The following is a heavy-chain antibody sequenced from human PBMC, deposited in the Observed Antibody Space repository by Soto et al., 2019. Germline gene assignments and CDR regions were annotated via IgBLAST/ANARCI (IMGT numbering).Heavy chain of an antibody. CDR2: ITRSSTYT. D-gene: IGHD3-10*01. CDR3: AKGPFAKGFVDY. V-gene: IGHV3-11*05. CDR1: GFTFSDYY. Sequence: PGGSLRLSCAASGFTFSDYYMSWIRQAPGKGLEWVSYITRSSTYTNYADSVKGRFTISRDNAKNSLYLQMNSLRAEDTALYYCAKGPFAKGFVDYWGQGTLVTVSS. J-gene: IGHJ4*02.